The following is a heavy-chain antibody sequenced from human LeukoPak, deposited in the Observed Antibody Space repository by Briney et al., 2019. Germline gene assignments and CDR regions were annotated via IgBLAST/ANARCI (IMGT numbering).Heavy chain of an antibody. CDR1: GYTFTGYY. V-gene: IGHV1-2*02. D-gene: IGHD3-3*01. CDR3: ARVGGVTYDFWSGYEP. J-gene: IGHJ5*02. Sequence: ASVKVSCKASGYTFTGYYMHWVRQAPGQGLEWMGWINPNSGGTNYAQKFQGRVTMTRDTSISTAYMELSRLRSDDTAVYYCARVGGVTYDFWSGYEPWGQGTLVTVSS. CDR2: INPNSGGT.